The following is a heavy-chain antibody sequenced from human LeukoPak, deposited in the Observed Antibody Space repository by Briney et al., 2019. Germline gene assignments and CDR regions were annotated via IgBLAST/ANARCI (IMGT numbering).Heavy chain of an antibody. CDR2: IWYDGSNK. CDR3: ARDKSYQAFDY. J-gene: IGHJ4*02. CDR1: GFTFSSYG. V-gene: IGHV3-33*01. D-gene: IGHD2-2*01. Sequence: GGSLRLSCAASGFTFSSYGMHWVRQAPGKGLEWVAVIWYDGSNKYYADSVKGRFTISRDNSKNTLYLQMNSLRAEDTAVYYCARDKSYQAFDYWGQGTLVTVSS.